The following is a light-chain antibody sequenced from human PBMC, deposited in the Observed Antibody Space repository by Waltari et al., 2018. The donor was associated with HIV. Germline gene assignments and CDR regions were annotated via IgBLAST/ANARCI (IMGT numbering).Light chain of an antibody. CDR3: CSCPRSGIRYV. CDR1: SSNVGSDDL. Sequence: QSALTQPASVSGSPGQSITISCTGTSSNVGSDDLVSWYQQHPGEAHKLIIYEVTKRPSGVSIPCSGATSGTTSSLTISGLQAEDEADYYCCSCPRSGIRYVFGTGTKVTVL. J-gene: IGLJ1*01. CDR2: EVT. V-gene: IGLV2-23*02.